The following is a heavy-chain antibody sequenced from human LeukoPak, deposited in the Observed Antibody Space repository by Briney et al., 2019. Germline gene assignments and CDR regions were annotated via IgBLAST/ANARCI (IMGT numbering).Heavy chain of an antibody. CDR2: IWYDGSNK. CDR3: TKGQQLVHFDNWFDP. J-gene: IGHJ5*02. Sequence: PGRSLRLSCAASGFTFSSYGMHWVRQAPGKGLEWVAVIWYDGSNKYYADSVKGRFTISRDNSKNTLYLQMNSLRADDTAVYYCTKGQQLVHFDNWFDPWGQGTLVTVSS. CDR1: GFTFSSYG. D-gene: IGHD6-6*01. V-gene: IGHV3-33*06.